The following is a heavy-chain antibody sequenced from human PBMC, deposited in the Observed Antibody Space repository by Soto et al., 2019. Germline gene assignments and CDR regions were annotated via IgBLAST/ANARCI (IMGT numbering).Heavy chain of an antibody. Sequence: SETLSLTCTVSGTSMSGHFWSWMRQPPGKGLEWIGYGYYSGSTLYNPSLKSRVTRSLDTSKNRFTLRLNAVTSADTAVYCVARGVYLSLVRTGWFDPWGQGTLVTVSS. J-gene: IGHJ5*02. CDR2: GYYSGST. V-gene: IGHV4-59*11. CDR1: GTSMSGHF. CDR3: ARGVYLSLVRTGWFDP. D-gene: IGHD3-10*01.